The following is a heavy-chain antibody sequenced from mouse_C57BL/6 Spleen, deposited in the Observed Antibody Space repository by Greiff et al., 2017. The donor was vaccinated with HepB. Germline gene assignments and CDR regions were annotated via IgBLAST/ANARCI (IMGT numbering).Heavy chain of an antibody. Sequence: QVQLQQPGAELVKPGASVKLSCKASGYTFTSYWLHWVMRRPGQGLERIGMIHPNSGSTNYNEKFKSKDTLTVDKSSSTAYMQLSSLTSEDSAVYYWASKSRYAMDYWGQGTSVSGSS. V-gene: IGHV1-64*01. CDR2: IHPNSGST. CDR1: GYTFTSYW. J-gene: IGHJ4*01. CDR3: ASKSRYAMDY.